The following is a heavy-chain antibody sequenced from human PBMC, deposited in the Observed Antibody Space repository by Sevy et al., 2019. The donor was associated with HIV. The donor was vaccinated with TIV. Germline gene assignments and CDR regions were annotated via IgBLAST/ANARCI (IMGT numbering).Heavy chain of an antibody. CDR2: IYYSGST. CDR3: ARDSARITMVRGVSWFDP. D-gene: IGHD3-10*01. CDR1: GGSISSGDYY. Sequence: SETLSLTCTVSGGSISSGDYYWSWIRQPPGKGLEWIGYIYYSGSTYYNPSLKSRVTISVDTSKNQFSLKLSYVTAADTAVYYCARDSARITMVRGVSWFDPWGQGTLVTVSS. V-gene: IGHV4-30-4*01. J-gene: IGHJ5*02.